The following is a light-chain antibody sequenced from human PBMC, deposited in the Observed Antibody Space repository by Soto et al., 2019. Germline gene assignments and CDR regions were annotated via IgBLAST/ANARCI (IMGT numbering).Light chain of an antibody. Sequence: EIVLTQSPGTLSLSPGERATLSCRASQSVSSSYLAWYQHKPGQAPRLLIYGASSRATGIPDRFSGSGSGTDFTLTISRLEPEDFAVYYCQQYNNWPPNTFGQGTKVDI. CDR3: QQYNNWPPNT. V-gene: IGKV3-20*01. J-gene: IGKJ1*01. CDR1: QSVSSSY. CDR2: GAS.